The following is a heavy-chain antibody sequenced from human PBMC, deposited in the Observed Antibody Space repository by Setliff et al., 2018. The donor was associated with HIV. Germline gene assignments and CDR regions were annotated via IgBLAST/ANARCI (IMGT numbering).Heavy chain of an antibody. D-gene: IGHD6-19*01. CDR1: GGSITGGHYY. J-gene: IGHJ5*02. CDR3: ARPHSGRGGGAYFDP. CDR2: ILDGQIT. Sequence: SETLSLTCTVSGGSITGGHYYWGWIRQPPGKGLEWIGNILDGQITFFNPSLKSRGTTSVDPSKNQFSLRLTSVTAADTAVYYCARPHSGRGGGAYFDPWG. V-gene: IGHV4-39*07.